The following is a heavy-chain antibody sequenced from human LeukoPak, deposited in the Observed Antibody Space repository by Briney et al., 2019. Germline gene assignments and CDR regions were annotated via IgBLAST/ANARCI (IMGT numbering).Heavy chain of an antibody. V-gene: IGHV4-39*01. J-gene: IGHJ3*02. CDR2: IYYSGST. Sequence: PSETLSLTCTVSGGSISSSSYYWGWIRQPPGKGLEWIGSIYYSGSTYYNPSLKSRVTISVDTSKNQFSLKLSSVTAADTAVYYCARPTYYDYVWGSYRYTRAFDIWGQGTMVTVSS. CDR1: GGSISSSSYY. D-gene: IGHD3-16*02. CDR3: ARPTYYDYVWGSYRYTRAFDI.